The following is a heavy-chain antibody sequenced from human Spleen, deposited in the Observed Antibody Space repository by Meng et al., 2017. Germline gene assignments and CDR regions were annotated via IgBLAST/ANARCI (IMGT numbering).Heavy chain of an antibody. V-gene: IGHV4-34*01. D-gene: IGHD2-2*01. Sequence: QVQLQQWGAGLFKPSEPLSLTCAVYGGSFSGYYWSWIRQPPGKGPEWIGEINHSGSTNYNPSLESRATISVDTSQNNLSLKLSSVTAADSAVYYCARGPRDRIVVVPAATNWFDPWGQGTLVTVSS. J-gene: IGHJ5*02. CDR3: ARGPRDRIVVVPAATNWFDP. CDR1: GGSFSGYY. CDR2: INHSGST.